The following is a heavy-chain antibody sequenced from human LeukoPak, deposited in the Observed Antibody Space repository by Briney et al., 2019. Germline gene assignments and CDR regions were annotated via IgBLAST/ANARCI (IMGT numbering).Heavy chain of an antibody. CDR3: AKDPYRGLGEVYFDY. CDR2: ISGSGGGT. CDR1: GFTFNNYA. V-gene: IGHV3-23*01. Sequence: GGSLRLSCAASGFTFNNYAMTWVRQAPGKGLEWVSAISGSGGGTYYADSVKGRFTISRDNSKNTLYLQMNSLRTEDTALYYCAKDPYRGLGEVYFDYWGQGTLVTVPS. J-gene: IGHJ4*02. D-gene: IGHD3-16*01.